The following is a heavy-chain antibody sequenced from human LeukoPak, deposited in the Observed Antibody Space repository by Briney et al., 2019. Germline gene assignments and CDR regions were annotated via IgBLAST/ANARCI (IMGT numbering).Heavy chain of an antibody. CDR2: ISYDGSNK. D-gene: IGHD6-19*01. CDR3: AKDEPYSSGWYSGYYFDY. CDR1: GFTFSSYG. J-gene: IGHJ4*02. V-gene: IGHV3-30*18. Sequence: GGSLRLSCAASGFTFSSYGMHWVRQAPGKGLDWVAVISYDGSNKYYADSGKGRFTISRDNSKNTLYMQMNSLRAEDTAVYYCAKDEPYSSGWYSGYYFDYWGQGTLVTVSS.